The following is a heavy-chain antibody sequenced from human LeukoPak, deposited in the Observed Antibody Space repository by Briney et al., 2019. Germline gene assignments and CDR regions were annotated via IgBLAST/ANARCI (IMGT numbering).Heavy chain of an antibody. CDR3: AKDISSGGSGENAFDI. D-gene: IGHD2-15*01. V-gene: IGHV3-9*03. CDR1: GFTFDDYA. J-gene: IGHJ3*02. CDR2: ISWNSGSI. Sequence: GGSLRLSCAASGFTFDDYAMHWVRQAPGKGLEWVSGISWNSGSIGYADSVKGRFTISRDNAKNSLYLQMNSLRAEDMALYYCAKDISSGGSGENAFDIWGQGTMVTVSS.